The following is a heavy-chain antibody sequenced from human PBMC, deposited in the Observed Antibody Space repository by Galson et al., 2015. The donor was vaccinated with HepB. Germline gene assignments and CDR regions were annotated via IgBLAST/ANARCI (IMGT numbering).Heavy chain of an antibody. V-gene: IGHV7-4-1*02. J-gene: IGHJ4*02. Sequence: SVKVSCKASRYTFTSYAMNWVRQAPGQGLEWMGWINTNTGNPTYAQGFTGRFVFSLDTSVSTAYLQISSLKAEDTAVYYCARGGVAGRTMVRGVIYPFDYWGQGTLVTVSS. CDR2: INTNTGNP. D-gene: IGHD3-10*01. CDR3: ARGGVAGRTMVRGVIYPFDY. CDR1: RYTFTSYA.